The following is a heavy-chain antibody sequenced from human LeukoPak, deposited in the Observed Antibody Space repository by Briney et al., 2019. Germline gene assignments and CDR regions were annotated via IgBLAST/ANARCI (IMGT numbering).Heavy chain of an antibody. J-gene: IGHJ4*02. Sequence: PGGSLRLSCAASGLIFSNYAMSWVRQAPGKGLEWVSAIGGRDGGTYYADSVKGRFTVSRDDPKNTLYLQMNTLGAEDTAVYYCAKWGDYDILTGYYDSDYWGQGTLVTVSS. CDR1: GLIFSNYA. CDR2: IGGRDGGT. V-gene: IGHV3-23*01. D-gene: IGHD3-9*01. CDR3: AKWGDYDILTGYYDSDY.